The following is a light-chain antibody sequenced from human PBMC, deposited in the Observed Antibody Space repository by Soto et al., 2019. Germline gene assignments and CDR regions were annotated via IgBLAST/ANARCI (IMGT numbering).Light chain of an antibody. CDR2: EGS. Sequence: QSALTQPASVSGSPGQSITISCTVTISDVGSYDLVSWYQQHPGKAPKLMIYEGSKRPSGVSSRFSGSKSGNTASLTISGLQAEDEADYYCCSYAGSSTSWVFGGGTKLTVL. J-gene: IGLJ3*02. CDR3: CSYAGSSTSWV. V-gene: IGLV2-23*01. CDR1: ISDVGSYDL.